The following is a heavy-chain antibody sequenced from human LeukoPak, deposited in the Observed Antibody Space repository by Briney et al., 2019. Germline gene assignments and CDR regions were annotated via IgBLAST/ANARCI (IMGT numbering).Heavy chain of an antibody. V-gene: IGHV3-23*01. CDR1: GFTFSSYA. D-gene: IGHD3-10*01. Sequence: TGGSLRLSCAASGFTFSSYAMSWVRQAPGKGLEWVSAISGSGGSTYYADSVKGRFTISRDNSKNTLYLQMNSLKTEDTAVYYCTTGGITMVRGDDFDYWGQGTLVTVSS. J-gene: IGHJ4*02. CDR2: ISGSGGST. CDR3: TTGGITMVRGDDFDY.